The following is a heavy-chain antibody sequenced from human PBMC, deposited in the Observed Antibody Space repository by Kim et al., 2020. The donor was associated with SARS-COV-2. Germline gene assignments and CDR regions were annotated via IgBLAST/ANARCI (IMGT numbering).Heavy chain of an antibody. CDR2: IKSKADGETI. CDR1: GFIFSNAW. Sequence: GGSLRLSCAASGFIFSNAWMNWVRQAPGKGLEWLARIKSKADGETIDYAAPVEGRFTISRDNSTNTVSLQMNNLKTEDTDVYDCADYWPNVDYWGQGTLVAVSS. V-gene: IGHV3-15*01. J-gene: IGHJ4*02. CDR3: ADYWPNVDY. D-gene: IGHD2-8*01.